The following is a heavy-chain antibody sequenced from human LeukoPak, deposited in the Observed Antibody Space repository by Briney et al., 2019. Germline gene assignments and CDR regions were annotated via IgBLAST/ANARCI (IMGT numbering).Heavy chain of an antibody. V-gene: IGHV4-34*01. D-gene: IGHD3-3*01. CDR1: GGSFSGYY. CDR2: INHSGST. J-gene: IGHJ4*02. Sequence: PSETLSLTCAVYGGSFSGYYWSWIRQPPGKGLEWIGEINHSGSTNYNPSLKSRVTISVDTSKNQFSLKLSSVTAADTAVYYCVKTYYDFWSGYYFDYWGQGTLVTVSS. CDR3: VKTYYDFWSGYYFDY.